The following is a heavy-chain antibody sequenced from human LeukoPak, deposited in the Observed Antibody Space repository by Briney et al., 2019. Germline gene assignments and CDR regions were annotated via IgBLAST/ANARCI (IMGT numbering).Heavy chain of an antibody. CDR2: INPNSGST. V-gene: IGHV1-2*02. Sequence: ASVKVSCKASGYTFTGYYMHWVRQAPGQGLEWMGWINPNSGSTNYAQKFQGRVTMTRDTSISTAYMELSRLRSDDTAVYYCARDRYYYYMDVWGKGTTVTISS. CDR1: GYTFTGYY. J-gene: IGHJ6*03. CDR3: ARDRYYYYMDV.